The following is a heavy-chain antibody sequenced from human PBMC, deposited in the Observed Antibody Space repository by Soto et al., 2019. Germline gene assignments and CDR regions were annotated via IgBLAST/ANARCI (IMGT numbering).Heavy chain of an antibody. Sequence: SVKVSCKASGGTFSSYAISWVRQAPGQGLEWMGGIIPIFGTANYAQKFQGRVTITADESTSTAYMELSSLRSEDTAVYYCARDSKTTYAKPYYYYGMDVWGQGTTVTVSS. J-gene: IGHJ6*02. V-gene: IGHV1-69*13. CDR3: ARDSKTTYAKPYYYYGMDV. CDR1: GGTFSSYA. CDR2: IIPIFGTA.